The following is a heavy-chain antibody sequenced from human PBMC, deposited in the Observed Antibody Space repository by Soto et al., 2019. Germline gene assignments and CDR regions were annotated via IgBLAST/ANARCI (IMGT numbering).Heavy chain of an antibody. V-gene: IGHV4-31*03. CDR3: ARVWFGEFSFFDY. D-gene: IGHD3-10*01. CDR2: IYYSGST. J-gene: IGHJ4*02. Sequence: SETLSLTCTVSGGSISSGGYYWSWIRQHPGKGLEWIGYIYYSGSTYYNPSLKSRVTISVDTSKNQFSLKLSSVTAADTAVYYCARVWFGEFSFFDYWGQGTLVTVSS. CDR1: GGSISSGGYY.